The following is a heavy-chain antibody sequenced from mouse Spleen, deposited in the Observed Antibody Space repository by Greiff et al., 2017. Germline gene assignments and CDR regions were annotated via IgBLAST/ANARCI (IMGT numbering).Heavy chain of an antibody. Sequence: EVKVVESGGGLVKPGGSLKLSCAASGFTFSSFAMSWVRQTPEKRLEWVATISDGGSYTFYPDNVKGRFTISRDNAKNNLYLQMSHLKSEDTAMYYCARQLGRLYYFDYWGQGTTLTVSS. CDR2: ISDGGSYT. CDR1: GFTFSSFA. J-gene: IGHJ2*01. V-gene: IGHV5-4*03. D-gene: IGHD4-1*02. CDR3: ARQLGRLYYFDY.